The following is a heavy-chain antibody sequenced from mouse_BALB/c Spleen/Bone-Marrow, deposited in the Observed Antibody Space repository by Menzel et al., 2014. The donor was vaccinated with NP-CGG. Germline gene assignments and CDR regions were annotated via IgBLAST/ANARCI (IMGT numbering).Heavy chain of an antibody. D-gene: IGHD3-1*01. CDR3: ANLGRYAMDY. J-gene: IGHJ4*01. CDR1: GYTFTDYY. CDR2: IYPGSGST. V-gene: IGHV1-84*02. Sequence: QVHVKRSGPELVKPGASVKISCKASGYTFTDYYINWVKQKPGQGLEWIGWIYPGSGSTKYNEKFKGKATLTVDTSSSTAYMQLSSLTSEDTAVYFCANLGRYAMDYGGQGTSVTVSS.